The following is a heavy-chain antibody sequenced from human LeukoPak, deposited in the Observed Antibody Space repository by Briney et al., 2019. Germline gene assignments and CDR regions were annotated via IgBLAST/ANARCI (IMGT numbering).Heavy chain of an antibody. CDR2: ISSSGGTT. Sequence: GGSLRLSCAALGFTFTTYAMSWVRQAPGKGLEWVSVISSSGGTTYHADSVKGRFTISRDNSKNTMYLQMNGLRAEDTAIYYCAKHGEAYGDSKTDYWGQGTLVTVSS. V-gene: IGHV3-23*01. D-gene: IGHD4-17*01. CDR3: AKHGEAYGDSKTDY. CDR1: GFTFTTYA. J-gene: IGHJ4*02.